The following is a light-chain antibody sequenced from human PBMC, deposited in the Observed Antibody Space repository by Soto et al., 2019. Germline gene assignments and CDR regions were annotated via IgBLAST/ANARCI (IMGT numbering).Light chain of an antibody. Sequence: QSALTQPPSVSGSPGQSITISCTGTSSDVGGYNYVSWYQQHPGKAPKLMIYDVSNRPSGVSNRFSDSKSGNTASLTISGLQAEDEADYYCSSYTSSSTPYVYGTWTKVTVL. CDR2: DVS. J-gene: IGLJ1*01. CDR1: SSDVGGYNY. CDR3: SSYTSSSTPYV. V-gene: IGLV2-14*01.